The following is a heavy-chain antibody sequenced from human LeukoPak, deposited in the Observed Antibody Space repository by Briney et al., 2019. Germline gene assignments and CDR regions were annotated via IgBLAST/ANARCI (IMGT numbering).Heavy chain of an antibody. CDR3: ARDPNGDYIGAFDI. J-gene: IGHJ3*02. D-gene: IGHD4-17*01. CDR1: GYTFSSYS. Sequence: GGSLRLSCAASGYTFSSYSMNWVRQAPGKGLEWVSSISSSSSYIYYADSVKGRFTISRDNAKNSLYLQMNSLRAEDTAVYYCARDPNGDYIGAFDILGQGTMVTVSS. CDR2: ISSSSSYI. V-gene: IGHV3-21*04.